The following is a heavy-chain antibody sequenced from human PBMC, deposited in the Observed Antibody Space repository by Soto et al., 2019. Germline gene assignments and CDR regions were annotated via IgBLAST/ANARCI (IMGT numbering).Heavy chain of an antibody. CDR3: AKDSVLRFLEWLPYPRDDAFDI. CDR1: GFTFSSYA. CDR2: ISGSGGST. V-gene: IGHV3-23*01. J-gene: IGHJ3*02. D-gene: IGHD3-3*01. Sequence: VQLLESGGGLVQPGGSLRLSCAASGFTFSSYAMSWVRQAPGKGLEWVSAISGSGGSTYYADSVKGRFTISRDNSKNTLYLQMNSLRAEDTAVYYCAKDSVLRFLEWLPYPRDDAFDIWGQGTMVTVSS.